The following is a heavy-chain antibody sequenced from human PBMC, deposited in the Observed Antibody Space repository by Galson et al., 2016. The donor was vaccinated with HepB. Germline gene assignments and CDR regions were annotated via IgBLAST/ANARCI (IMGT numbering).Heavy chain of an antibody. D-gene: IGHD3-22*01. CDR3: ARRAATYDSSGYYYGADGDY. V-gene: IGHV4-59*05. Sequence: TLSLTCTVSGGSISSYYWNWIRQPPGKGLEWIGSIYYSGSTYYNPSLKSRVTISVDTSKNQFSLKLSSVTAADTAVYYCARRAATYDSSGYYYGADGDYWGQGTLVTVSS. CDR1: GGSISSYY. CDR2: IYYSGST. J-gene: IGHJ4*02.